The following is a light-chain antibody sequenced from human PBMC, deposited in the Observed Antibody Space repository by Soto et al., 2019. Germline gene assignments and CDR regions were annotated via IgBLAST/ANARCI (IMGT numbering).Light chain of an antibody. CDR1: QSVSGW. J-gene: IGKJ5*01. CDR2: DAS. CDR3: QQYDNLIT. V-gene: IGKV1-33*01. Sequence: IQMTQSPSTLSASVGDTVTVTCRASQSVSGWLAWYQQKPGKAPKLLIYDASNLETGVPSRFSGSGSGTDFTFTISSLQPEDIATYYCQQYDNLITFGQGTRLEIK.